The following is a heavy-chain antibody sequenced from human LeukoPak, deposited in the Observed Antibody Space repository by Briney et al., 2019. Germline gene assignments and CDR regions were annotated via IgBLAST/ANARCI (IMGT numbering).Heavy chain of an antibody. J-gene: IGHJ4*02. V-gene: IGHV3-66*01. D-gene: IGHD3-22*01. CDR2: IYSGGST. CDR1: GFTVSSNY. CDR3: ARERIGRYYYDSSGQFDY. Sequence: GGSLRLSCAASGFTVSSNYMSWVRQAPGKGLEWVSVIYSGGSTNYADSVKGRFTISRDNSKNTLYLQMNSLRAEDTAVYYCARERIGRYYYDSSGQFDYWGQGTLVTVSS.